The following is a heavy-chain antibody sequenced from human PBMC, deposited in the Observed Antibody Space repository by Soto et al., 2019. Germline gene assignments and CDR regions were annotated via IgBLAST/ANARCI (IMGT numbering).Heavy chain of an antibody. J-gene: IGHJ6*02. D-gene: IGHD3-3*01. CDR2: IYYSGST. CDR1: GGSISSGGYY. Sequence: PSETLSLTCTVSGGSISSGGYYWSWIRQHPGKGLEWIGYIYYSGSTYYNPSLKSRVTISVDTSKNQFSLKLSSVTAADTAVYYCAGVRANVLRFLEWLPPREYYYGMDVWGQGTTVTVSS. CDR3: AGVRANVLRFLEWLPPREYYYGMDV. V-gene: IGHV4-31*03.